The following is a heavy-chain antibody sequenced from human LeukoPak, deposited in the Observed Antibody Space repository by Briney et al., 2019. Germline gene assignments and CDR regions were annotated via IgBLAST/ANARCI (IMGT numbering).Heavy chain of an antibody. CDR2: IYYSGST. Sequence: SETLSLTCTVSGGSISSYYWSWIRQPPGKGLEWIGYIYYSGSTNYNPSLKSRVTISVDTSKNQFSLKLSSVTAADTAVYYCARGSGYSPSADYWGQGTLVTVSS. CDR1: GGSISSYY. CDR3: ARGSGYSPSADY. J-gene: IGHJ4*02. V-gene: IGHV4-59*01. D-gene: IGHD3-22*01.